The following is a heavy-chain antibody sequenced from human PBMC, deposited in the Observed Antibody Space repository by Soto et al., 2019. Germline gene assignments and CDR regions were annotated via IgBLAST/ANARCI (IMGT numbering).Heavy chain of an antibody. CDR2: IWYDGSNK. CDR3: AREEENWFDP. J-gene: IGHJ5*02. V-gene: IGHV3-33*01. CDR1: GFTFSNYG. Sequence: QVQLVESGGGVVQPGRSLRLSCVASGFTFSNYGIHWVRQAPGKGLEWVALIWYDGSNKDYADSVKGRFTISRDNSKNTLYLQMNSLRAEDRAVYYCAREEENWFDPWGQGTLVTVSS.